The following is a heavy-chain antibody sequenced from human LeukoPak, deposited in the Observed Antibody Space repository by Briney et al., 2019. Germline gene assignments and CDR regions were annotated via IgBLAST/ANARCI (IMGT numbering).Heavy chain of an antibody. CDR1: GYSFTTYW. D-gene: IGHD5-12*01. Sequence: GESLKISCKGSGYSFTTYWIGWVRQMPGKGLEWMGIIYPGDSDTRHRPSFQGQVTVSADKSISTAYLQWSSLKASDTAMYYCARHRGRYSGYDYSDYWGQGTLVTVSS. CDR3: ARHRGRYSGYDYSDY. V-gene: IGHV5-51*01. CDR2: IYPGDSDT. J-gene: IGHJ4*02.